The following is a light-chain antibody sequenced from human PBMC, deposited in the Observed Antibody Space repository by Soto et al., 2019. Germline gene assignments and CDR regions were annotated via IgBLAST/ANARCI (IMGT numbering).Light chain of an antibody. CDR3: QQYNNYWT. CDR1: QRISGG. V-gene: IGKV1-5*01. J-gene: IGKJ1*01. CDR2: DAS. Sequence: DIQMTQSPSTLSASVGDRVTITCRASQRISGGLAWYQQKPGKAPKVLIYDASSLESGVPSRFSGSGSGTEFTLTITSLQPDDFATYYCQQYNNYWTFGQGTKVDI.